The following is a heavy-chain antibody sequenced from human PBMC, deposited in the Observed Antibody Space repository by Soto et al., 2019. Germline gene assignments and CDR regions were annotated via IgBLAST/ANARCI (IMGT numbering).Heavy chain of an antibody. D-gene: IGHD4-4*01. J-gene: IGHJ4*02. Sequence: QVQLQQWGAGLLKPSETLSLTCAVYGGSFSGYYWSWIRQPPGKGLEWIGEINHSGSTNYNPSLKSRVTISVDTSKNQFSLKLSSVTAADTAVYYCARGERPSNYVDYWGQGTLVTVSS. CDR2: INHSGST. CDR1: GGSFSGYY. CDR3: ARGERPSNYVDY. V-gene: IGHV4-34*01.